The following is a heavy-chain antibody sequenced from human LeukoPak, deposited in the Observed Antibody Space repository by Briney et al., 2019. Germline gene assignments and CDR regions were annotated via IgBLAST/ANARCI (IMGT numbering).Heavy chain of an antibody. J-gene: IGHJ4*02. D-gene: IGHD3-22*01. CDR2: ISSSSSYI. V-gene: IGHV3-21*01. Sequence: GGSLRLSCAASGFTFSSYSMNWVRQAPGKGLECVSSISSSSSYIYYADSVKGRFTISRDNAKNSLYLQMNSLRAEDTAVYYCARDPSKTYYYDSSGYDWGQGTLVTVSS. CDR3: ARDPSKTYYYDSSGYD. CDR1: GFTFSSYS.